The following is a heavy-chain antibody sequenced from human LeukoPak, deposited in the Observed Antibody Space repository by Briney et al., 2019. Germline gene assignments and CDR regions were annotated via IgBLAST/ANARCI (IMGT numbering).Heavy chain of an antibody. CDR1: GFTFSNAW. J-gene: IGHJ4*02. Sequence: GGSLRLSCAASGFTFSNAWMSWVRQAPGKGLEWVGRIESKTDGGTTDYAAPVKGRFTISRDDSKNTLYLQMNSLKTEDTAVYYCTTVTHTYYYGSGSYYNDYWGQGTLVTVSS. CDR3: TTVTHTYYYGSGSYYNDY. V-gene: IGHV3-15*04. D-gene: IGHD3-10*01. CDR2: IESKTDGGTT.